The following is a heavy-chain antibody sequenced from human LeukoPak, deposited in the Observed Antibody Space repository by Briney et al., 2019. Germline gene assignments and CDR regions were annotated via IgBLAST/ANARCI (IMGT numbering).Heavy chain of an antibody. CDR1: GYTFTTYY. J-gene: IGHJ4*02. CDR2: INPSGDST. Sequence: DSVKVSCKASGYTFTTYYMHWVRQAPGQGLEWMGVINPSGDSTTYAQKFQGRVTMTRDTSTSTVYMELSSLRSEDTAVYYCAKNYYDSSGYYTYFDFWGQGTLVTVSS. CDR3: AKNYYDSSGYYTYFDF. V-gene: IGHV1-46*01. D-gene: IGHD3-22*01.